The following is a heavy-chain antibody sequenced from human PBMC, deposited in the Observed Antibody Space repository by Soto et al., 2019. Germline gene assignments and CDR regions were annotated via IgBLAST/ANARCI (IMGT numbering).Heavy chain of an antibody. CDR2: INPYNGNR. CDR3: ARDRLRGYDSSGFYP. D-gene: IGHD3-22*01. Sequence: QVQLVQSGGELRKPGASVKVSCEASGYSFRSYGINWVRQAPGQGLEWMGWINPYNGNRNYAQKFEDRITMTTDTSTNTVYMELRSLRSDDTAVYYCARDRLRGYDSSGFYPWGQATLVIVSS. J-gene: IGHJ5*02. CDR1: GYSFRSYG. V-gene: IGHV1-18*01.